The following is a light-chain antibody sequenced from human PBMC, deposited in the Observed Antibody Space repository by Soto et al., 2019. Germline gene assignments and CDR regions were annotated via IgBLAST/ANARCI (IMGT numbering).Light chain of an antibody. CDR2: GTS. Sequence: EIIMTQSPATLSVSPGERATLSCRASQSVSSNLAWYRQRPGQAPRLLVYGTSTRATRIPDRFSGSGSGTEFTLTISSLQSEDFAVYYCQQYDSWPPLFTFGPGTKVDLK. CDR1: QSVSSN. V-gene: IGKV3-15*01. J-gene: IGKJ3*01. CDR3: QQYDSWPPLFT.